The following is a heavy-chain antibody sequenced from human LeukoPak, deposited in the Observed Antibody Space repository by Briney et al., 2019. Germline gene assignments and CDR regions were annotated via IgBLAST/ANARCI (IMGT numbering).Heavy chain of an antibody. CDR1: GFTVDSNY. D-gene: IGHD6-19*01. J-gene: IGHJ3*02. Sequence: PGGSLRLACAASGFTVDSNYLSWVRQAPGKGLEWVSTIYTGGNTYYAASVKGRFTISRDNSKNTLYLQMNSLRAEDTAVYYCAKLPRGGWFGAFDIWGQGTMVSVSS. CDR3: AKLPRGGWFGAFDI. CDR2: IYTGGNT. V-gene: IGHV3-53*01.